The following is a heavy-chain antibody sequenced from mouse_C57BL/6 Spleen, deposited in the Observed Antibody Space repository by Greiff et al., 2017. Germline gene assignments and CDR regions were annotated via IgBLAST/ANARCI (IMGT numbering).Heavy chain of an antibody. CDR3: ARAQITTGFDY. CDR1: GYTFTSYW. J-gene: IGHJ2*01. CDR2: IHPNSGST. D-gene: IGHD1-1*01. V-gene: IGHV1-64*01. Sequence: VQLQESGAELVKPGASVKLSCKASGYTFTSYWMHWVKQRPGQGLEWIGMIHPNSGSTNYNEKFKGKATLTVDKSSSTAYMQLSSLTSEDSAVYYCARAQITTGFDYWGQGTTLTVSS.